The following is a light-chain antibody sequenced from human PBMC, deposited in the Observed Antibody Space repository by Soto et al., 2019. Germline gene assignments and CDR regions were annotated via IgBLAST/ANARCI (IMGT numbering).Light chain of an antibody. CDR2: DAS. CDR3: QQFNSFPFT. J-gene: IGKJ4*01. CDR1: QGIRSD. V-gene: IGKV1-13*02. Sequence: AIQLTQSPSSLSASVGDRVTITCRASQGIRSDVAWYQQKAGKAPKLLIHDASNLESGVPSRFSGTGSGTDFTLTISSLQPEDFATYYCQQFNSFPFTFGGGTKVEVK.